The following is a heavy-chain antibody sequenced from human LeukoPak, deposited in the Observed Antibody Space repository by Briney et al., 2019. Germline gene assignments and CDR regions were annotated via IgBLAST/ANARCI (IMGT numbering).Heavy chain of an antibody. V-gene: IGHV3-21*01. CDR2: ISSSSKYI. Sequence: GGSLRLSCAGSGFTFSSYSMNWVRQAPGKGLEWVSCISSSSKYIYYADSLKGRFTISRDNAKNSLYLQMNSLRTEDTAVYYCARGSVIVAGYDYWGQGTLVTVSS. CDR3: ARGSVIVAGYDY. D-gene: IGHD5-12*01. J-gene: IGHJ4*02. CDR1: GFTFSSYS.